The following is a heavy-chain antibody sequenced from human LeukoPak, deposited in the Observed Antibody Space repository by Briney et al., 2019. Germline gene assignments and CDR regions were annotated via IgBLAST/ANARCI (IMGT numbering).Heavy chain of an antibody. CDR3: VYSGDYEKGY. J-gene: IGHJ4*02. Sequence: GRSLRLSCAASGFTFSSYAMHWVRQAPGKGLEWVALISYDGSNKYYADSVKGRFTISRDNSKNTLYLQMNSLRAEDTAVYYCVYSGDYEKGYWGQGTLVTVSS. CDR1: GFTFSSYA. CDR2: ISYDGSNK. D-gene: IGHD4-17*01. V-gene: IGHV3-30*04.